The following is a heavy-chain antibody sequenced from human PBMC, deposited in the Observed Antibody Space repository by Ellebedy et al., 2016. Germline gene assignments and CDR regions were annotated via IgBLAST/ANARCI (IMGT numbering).Heavy chain of an antibody. D-gene: IGHD2-15*01. J-gene: IGHJ5*02. CDR3: ARDRIRFDP. CDR1: GGSISSGDYY. V-gene: IGHV4-30-4*01. CDR2: IYYSGST. Sequence: LRLXXAVYGGSISSGDYYWSWIRQPPGKGLEWIGYIYYSGSTYYNPSLKSRVTISVDTSKNQFSLKLSSVTAADTAVYYCARDRIRFDPWGQGTLVTVSS.